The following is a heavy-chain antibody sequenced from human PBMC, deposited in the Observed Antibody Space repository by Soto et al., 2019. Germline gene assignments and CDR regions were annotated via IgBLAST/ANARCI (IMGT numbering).Heavy chain of an antibody. CDR2: IYYSDRNGHIAT. CDR3: ATRRNVHYCSPTLCYAGVFDN. V-gene: IGHV4-59*01. Sequence: QVQLQESGPGLVKPSDILSLTCAVSGGSISDYXXXXIRQSPEKGLEWXGYIYYSDRNGHIATNYNPSLKSRVSMXXXXXXXXXXLXXXXXXXXXXXXYYXATRRNVHYCSPTLCYAGVFDNWGQGTLVTVSS. D-gene: IGHD3-10*01. J-gene: IGHJ3*02. CDR1: GGSISDYX.